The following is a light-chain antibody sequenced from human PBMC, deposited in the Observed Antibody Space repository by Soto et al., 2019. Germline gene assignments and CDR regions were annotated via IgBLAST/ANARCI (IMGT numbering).Light chain of an antibody. CDR2: DAS. J-gene: IGKJ1*01. Sequence: DIQMTQSPSTLSASVGDRVTITCRDSQSISSWLAWYQQKPGKAPKLLIYDASSLESGVPSRFSGSGSGTEFTLTISSLQPDDFATYYCQQYNGYPWTFGQGTKVDIK. CDR1: QSISSW. V-gene: IGKV1-5*01. CDR3: QQYNGYPWT.